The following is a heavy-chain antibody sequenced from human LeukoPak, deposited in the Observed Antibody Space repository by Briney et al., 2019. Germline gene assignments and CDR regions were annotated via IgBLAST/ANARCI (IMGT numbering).Heavy chain of an antibody. J-gene: IGHJ5*02. V-gene: IGHV3-30-3*01. CDR2: ISYDGSSK. CDR1: GFTFSSYA. Sequence: PGGSLRLPCAASGFTFSSYAMHWVRQAPGKGLEWVAVISYDGSSKYYADSVKGRFTISRDNSENTLYLQMSSLKTDDSAVYYCARNPAAWFGELSSWFDPWGQGTLVTASS. D-gene: IGHD3-10*01. CDR3: ARNPAAWFGELSSWFDP.